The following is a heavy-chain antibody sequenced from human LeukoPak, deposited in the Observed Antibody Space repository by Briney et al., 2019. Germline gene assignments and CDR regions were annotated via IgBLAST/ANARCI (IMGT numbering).Heavy chain of an antibody. Sequence: GGSLRLSCKGSGYSFTSYWIGWVRQMPGKGLEWMGIICPGDSDTRYSPSFQGQVTISADKSISTAYLQWSSLKASDTAMYYCARRMDDSSGYYYVGFDYWGQGTLVTVSS. D-gene: IGHD3-22*01. J-gene: IGHJ4*02. CDR1: GYSFTSYW. V-gene: IGHV5-51*01. CDR2: ICPGDSDT. CDR3: ARRMDDSSGYYYVGFDY.